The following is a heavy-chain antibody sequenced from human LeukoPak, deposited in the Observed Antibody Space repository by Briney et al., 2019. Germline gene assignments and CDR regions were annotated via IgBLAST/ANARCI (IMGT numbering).Heavy chain of an antibody. CDR1: GFTFSSYG. D-gene: IGHD2-15*01. CDR3: AKDQRGYCSGGSCYGIDY. Sequence: PGGSLRLSCAASGFTFSSYGMHWVRQAPGKGLEWVAVISYDGSNKDYADSVKGRFTISRYNSKNTLYLKMTSLRAEDTAVYYCAKDQRGYCSGGSCYGIDYWGQGTLVTVSS. CDR2: ISYDGSNK. J-gene: IGHJ4*02. V-gene: IGHV3-30*18.